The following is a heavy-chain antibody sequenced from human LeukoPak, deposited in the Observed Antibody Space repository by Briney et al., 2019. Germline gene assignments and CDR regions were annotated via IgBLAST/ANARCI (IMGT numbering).Heavy chain of an antibody. J-gene: IGHJ4*02. V-gene: IGHV4-39*07. D-gene: IGHD4-17*01. CDR2: IYYGGST. Sequence: PSETLSLTCTVSGGSISSSNYYWGWIRQPPGKGLEWLGNIYYGGSTYYNPSLKGRVTISVDTSKNQFSLKLSSVTAADTAAYYCARMVGDYARFDFWGQGTLVTVSS. CDR3: ARMVGDYARFDF. CDR1: GGSISSSNYY.